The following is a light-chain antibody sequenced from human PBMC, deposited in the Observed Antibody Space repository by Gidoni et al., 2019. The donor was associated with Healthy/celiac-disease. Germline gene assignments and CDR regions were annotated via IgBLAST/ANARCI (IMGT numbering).Light chain of an antibody. V-gene: IGKV1-9*01. CDR1: QGISSY. J-gene: IGKJ4*01. Sequence: DIQLTQSPSFLSASVGDRVTITCWASQGISSYLAWYQQKLGKAPKLLIYAASTLQSGVPSRFSGSGSGTEFTLTISSLQPEDFATYYCQQLNSYPLTFGGGTKVEIK. CDR3: QQLNSYPLT. CDR2: AAS.